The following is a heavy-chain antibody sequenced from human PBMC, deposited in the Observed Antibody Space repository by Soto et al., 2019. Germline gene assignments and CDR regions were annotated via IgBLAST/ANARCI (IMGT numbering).Heavy chain of an antibody. D-gene: IGHD2-15*01. CDR2: ISGSGSSS. CDR3: AKGESKYCSGGSCYNFDY. J-gene: IGHJ4*02. Sequence: GGSLRLSCAASGFTFCSYAMTWVRQAPGKGLEWVSAISGSGSSSYYAGSVKGRFTISRVNSKNTLYLQMNSLGAEDTAVYYCAKGESKYCSGGSCYNFDYWGQGIQVTVSS. V-gene: IGHV3-23*01. CDR1: GFTFCSYA.